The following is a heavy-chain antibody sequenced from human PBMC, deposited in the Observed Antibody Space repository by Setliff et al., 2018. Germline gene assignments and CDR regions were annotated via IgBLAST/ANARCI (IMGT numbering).Heavy chain of an antibody. CDR1: GDSITSGSDY. D-gene: IGHD2-21*01. J-gene: IGHJ5*02. CDR3: ARYIPSAGCFDP. CDR2: IYTTGNT. V-gene: IGHV4-61*02. Sequence: PSETLSLTCTVSGDSITSGSDYRNWIRQPAGKGLEWIGRIYTTGNTNYNPSLKSRDTISVDTSKKQFSLMLTSVTAADTAVYYCARYIPSAGCFDPWGQGALVTVSS.